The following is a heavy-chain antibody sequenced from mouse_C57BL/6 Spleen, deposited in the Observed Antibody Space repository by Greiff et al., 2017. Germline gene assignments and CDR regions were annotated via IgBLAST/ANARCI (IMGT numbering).Heavy chain of an antibody. Sequence: EVQLQQSGPELVKPGASVKISCKASGYTFTDYYMNWVKQSHGKSLEWIGDINPNNGGTSYHQKFKGKATLTVDKSSSTAYMELRSLTSEDSAVYYCAREERWVDYWGQGTTLTVSS. CDR3: AREERWVDY. V-gene: IGHV1-26*01. J-gene: IGHJ2*01. D-gene: IGHD2-3*01. CDR1: GYTFTDYY. CDR2: INPNNGGT.